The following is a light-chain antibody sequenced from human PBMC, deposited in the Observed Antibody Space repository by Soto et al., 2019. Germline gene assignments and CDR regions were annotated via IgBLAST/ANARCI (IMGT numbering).Light chain of an antibody. CDR1: QSISSW. Sequence: DIQMTQSPSTLSASVGDRVTITCRASQSISSWLAWYQQKPGKAPKLLIYKASSLESGVLSRFSGSGSGTEFTLTISSLQPDDFATYYCQQYKSYSPYTFGQGTKLEIK. J-gene: IGKJ2*01. V-gene: IGKV1-5*03. CDR2: KAS. CDR3: QQYKSYSPYT.